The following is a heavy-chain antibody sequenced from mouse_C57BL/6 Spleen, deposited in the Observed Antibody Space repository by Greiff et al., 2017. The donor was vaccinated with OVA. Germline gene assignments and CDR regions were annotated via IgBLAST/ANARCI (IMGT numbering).Heavy chain of an antibody. CDR2: LSSGGDYI. D-gene: IGHD3-3*01. CDR1: GFTFSSYA. Sequence: EVKLMESGEGLVKPGGSLKLSCAASGFTFSSYAMSWVRQTPEKRLEWVAYLSSGGDYIYYADTVKGRFTISRDNARNTLYLQMSSLKSEDTAMYYCTRDKGRGFAYWGQGTLVTVSA. V-gene: IGHV5-9-1*02. CDR3: TRDKGRGFAY. J-gene: IGHJ3*01.